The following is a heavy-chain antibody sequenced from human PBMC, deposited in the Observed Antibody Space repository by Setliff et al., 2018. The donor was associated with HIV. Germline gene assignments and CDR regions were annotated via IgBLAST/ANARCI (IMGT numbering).Heavy chain of an antibody. CDR2: IYQSGST. J-gene: IGHJ4*02. V-gene: IGHV4-38-2*02. CDR3: ASRRGIEFYFDI. CDR1: SYSISSGYY. D-gene: IGHD3-10*01. Sequence: SETLSLTCSVSSYSISSGYYWGWIRQPPGKGLEWIGNIYQSGSTFYNPSLKSRVTISVGSSHNHFSLKLSSVTAADTAVYYCASRRGIEFYFDIWGQGTLVTVS.